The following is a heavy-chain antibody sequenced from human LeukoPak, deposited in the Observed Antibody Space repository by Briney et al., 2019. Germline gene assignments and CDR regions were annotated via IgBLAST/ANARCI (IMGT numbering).Heavy chain of an antibody. V-gene: IGHV3-15*01. J-gene: IGHJ5*02. D-gene: IGHD2-8*02. CDR1: GFIFSTYE. CDR3: SGQGS. CDR2: IKRKTDGGTT. Sequence: GGSLRLSCAASGFIFSTYEMNWVRQAPGKGLEWVGRIKRKTDGGTTDFAAPVKGRFAISRDDSKNTLYLQMSSLKTEDTAVYYCSGQGSWGQGTLVTVSS.